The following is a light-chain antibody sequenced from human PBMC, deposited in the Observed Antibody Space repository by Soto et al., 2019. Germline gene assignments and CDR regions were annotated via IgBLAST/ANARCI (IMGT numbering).Light chain of an antibody. Sequence: QSALAQPASVSGSPGQSITISCTGTSSDVGSYNLVSWYQQHPGKAPKLMIYEGSKRPSGVSNRFSGSKSGNTASLTISGLQAEDEAYYYCCSYAGSSTPYVFGTGTKATVL. CDR1: SSDVGSYNL. V-gene: IGLV2-23*01. CDR2: EGS. CDR3: CSYAGSSTPYV. J-gene: IGLJ1*01.